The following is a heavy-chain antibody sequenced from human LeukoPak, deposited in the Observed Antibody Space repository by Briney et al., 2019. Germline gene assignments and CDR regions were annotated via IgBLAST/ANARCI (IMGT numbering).Heavy chain of an antibody. V-gene: IGHV3-30-3*01. CDR2: ISYDGSNK. D-gene: IGHD4-17*01. CDR3: ARDDYGDSRLDY. J-gene: IGHJ4*02. Sequence: PGGSLRLSCAASGFTFSSYAMPWVRQAPGKGLEWVAVISYDGSNKYYADSVKGRFTISRDNSKNTLYLQMNSLRAEDTAVYYCARDDYGDSRLDYWGQGTLVTVSS. CDR1: GFTFSSYA.